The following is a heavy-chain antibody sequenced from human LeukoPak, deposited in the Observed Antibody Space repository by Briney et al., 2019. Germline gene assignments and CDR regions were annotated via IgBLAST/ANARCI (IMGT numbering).Heavy chain of an antibody. CDR3: AKATLRYFDRSIHRGFDP. J-gene: IGHJ5*02. D-gene: IGHD3-9*01. Sequence: GGSLRLSCAASGFTFSSYAMSWVRQAPGKGLEWVSAISGSGGSTYYADSVKGRFTISRDNSKNTLYLQMNSLRAEDTAVYYCAKATLRYFDRSIHRGFDPWGQGTLVTVSS. CDR2: ISGSGGST. CDR1: GFTFSSYA. V-gene: IGHV3-23*01.